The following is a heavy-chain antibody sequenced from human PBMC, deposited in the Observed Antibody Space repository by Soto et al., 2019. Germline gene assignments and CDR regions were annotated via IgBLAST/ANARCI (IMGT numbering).Heavy chain of an antibody. V-gene: IGHV1-2*02. J-gene: IGHJ6*02. CDR3: ARAVHSSSSPPFYSYYYGLDV. CDR1: VYTFTTYY. Sequence: XSVKVSCQASVYTFTTYYIHWMRQAPGQGLEWMGWINPDSGDTKYPQTFQGRVTMTRDTSISTAYMELTSLRSDDTAVYYCARAVHSSSSPPFYSYYYGLDVWGQGTTVTVSS. CDR2: INPDSGDT. D-gene: IGHD6-6*01.